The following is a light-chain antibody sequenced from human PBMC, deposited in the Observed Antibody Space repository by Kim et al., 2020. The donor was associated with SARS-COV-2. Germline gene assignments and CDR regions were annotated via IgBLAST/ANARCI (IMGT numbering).Light chain of an antibody. V-gene: IGLV2-23*02. Sequence: QSITISCTGTSSDVGSYNLVSWYQQHPGKAPKLMIYEVSTRPSGVSNRFSGSKSGNTASLTISGLQAEDEADYYCCSYAGSSTYVFGTGTKVTVL. J-gene: IGLJ1*01. CDR3: CSYAGSSTYV. CDR2: EVS. CDR1: SSDVGSYNL.